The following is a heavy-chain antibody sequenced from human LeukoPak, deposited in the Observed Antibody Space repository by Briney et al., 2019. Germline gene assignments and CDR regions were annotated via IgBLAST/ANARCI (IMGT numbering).Heavy chain of an antibody. D-gene: IGHD3-3*01. Sequence: SETLSLTCTVSGGSISSGGYYWSWIRQPPGKGLEWIGYIYHSGSTYYNPSLKSRVTISVDRSKNQFSLKLSSVTAADTAVYHCARGIIVTIFGAPPQNDAFDIWGQGTMVTVSS. J-gene: IGHJ3*02. V-gene: IGHV4-30-2*01. CDR1: GGSISSGGYY. CDR2: IYHSGST. CDR3: ARGIIVTIFGAPPQNDAFDI.